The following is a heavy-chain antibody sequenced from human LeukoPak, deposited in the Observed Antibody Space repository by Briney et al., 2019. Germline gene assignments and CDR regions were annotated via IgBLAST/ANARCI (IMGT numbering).Heavy chain of an antibody. D-gene: IGHD5-24*01. CDR3: ARSTNRRDGYNAHFDY. CDR1: GGTFSSYA. Sequence: ASVKVSCKASGGTFSSYAISWVRQAPGQGLEWMGRIIPILGIANYAQKFQGRVTITADKSTSTAYMELSSLRSEDTAVYYCARSTNRRDGYNAHFDYWGQGTLVTVSS. CDR2: IIPILGIA. V-gene: IGHV1-69*04. J-gene: IGHJ4*02.